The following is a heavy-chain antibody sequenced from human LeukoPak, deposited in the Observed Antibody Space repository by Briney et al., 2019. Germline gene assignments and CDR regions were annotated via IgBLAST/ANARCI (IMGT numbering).Heavy chain of an antibody. CDR1: GFTFSSYA. Sequence: GGCLRPSCSASGFTFSSYAMHWVRQAPGKGLEWVAVISYDGSNKYYADSVKGRFTISRDNSKNTLYLQMNSLRAEDTAVYYCARDSRLPYDSSGYSAGMDVWGQGTTVTVSS. D-gene: IGHD3-22*01. V-gene: IGHV3-30-3*01. CDR3: ARDSRLPYDSSGYSAGMDV. J-gene: IGHJ6*02. CDR2: ISYDGSNK.